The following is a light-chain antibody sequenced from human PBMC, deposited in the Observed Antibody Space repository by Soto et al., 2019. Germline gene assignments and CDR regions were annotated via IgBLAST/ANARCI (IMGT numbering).Light chain of an antibody. Sequence: QSALTQPASVSGSPGQSITISCTGTSSDVGGYNYVSWYQQHPATAPKLMIYEVSNRPSGVSNRFSGSKSGNTASLTISGLQADDEADYYCSSYTSINTRVFGGGTKLTV. V-gene: IGLV2-14*01. CDR1: SSDVGGYNY. CDR3: SSYTSINTRV. CDR2: EVS. J-gene: IGLJ2*01.